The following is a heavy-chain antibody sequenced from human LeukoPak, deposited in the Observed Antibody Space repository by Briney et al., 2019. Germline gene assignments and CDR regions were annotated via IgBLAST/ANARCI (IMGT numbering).Heavy chain of an antibody. D-gene: IGHD3-3*01. CDR2: ISGSGGYT. CDR3: AKGNALGDFWSGCYYFDY. J-gene: IGHJ4*02. CDR1: GFTFSSYG. V-gene: IGHV3-23*01. Sequence: GGSLRLSCATSGFTFSSYGMSWVRQAPGKGLEWVSGISGSGGYTYYADSVKGRFRMSRGNSKNMMYLQMNSLRAEDMAVYYCAKGNALGDFWSGCYYFDYWGQGILVTVSS.